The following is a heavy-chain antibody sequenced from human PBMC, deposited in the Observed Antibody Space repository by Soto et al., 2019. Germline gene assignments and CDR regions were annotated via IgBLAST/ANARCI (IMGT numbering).Heavy chain of an antibody. CDR3: ARDQTFFDSSGYYDH. V-gene: IGHV1-18*04. CDR2: ISPYNGNT. D-gene: IGHD3-22*01. J-gene: IGHJ5*02. Sequence: IQRLQSAAEVKKPGASVKVSCKTSGYTFVSSGISRLRQAPGQGLEWMGWISPYNGNTNFAQRFRGRVTLTTDTSTDIVYMDLGSLQSDDTAVYYCARDQTFFDSSGYYDHWGQGTLITVSS. CDR1: GYTFVSSG.